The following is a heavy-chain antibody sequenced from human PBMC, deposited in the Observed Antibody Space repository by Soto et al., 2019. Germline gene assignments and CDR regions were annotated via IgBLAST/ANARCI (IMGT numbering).Heavy chain of an antibody. CDR3: ARDLQLLWFGEKYYYYYGMDV. Sequence: XVSLRLSCAASGFTFSSYEMNWVRQAPGKGLEWVSYISSSGSTIYYADSVKGRFTISRDNAKNSLYLQMNSLRAEDTAVYYCARDLQLLWFGEKYYYYYGMDVWGQGTTVTVS. J-gene: IGHJ6*02. V-gene: IGHV3-48*03. D-gene: IGHD3-10*01. CDR2: ISSSGSTI. CDR1: GFTFSSYE.